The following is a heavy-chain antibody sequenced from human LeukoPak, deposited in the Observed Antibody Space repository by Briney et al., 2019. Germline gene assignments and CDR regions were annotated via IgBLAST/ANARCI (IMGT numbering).Heavy chain of an antibody. J-gene: IGHJ4*02. Sequence: PGRSLRLSCAASGFTFDDYAMHWVRQAPGKGLEWVSGISWNSGSIGYADSVKGRFTISRDNAKNSLYLQMNSLRAEDTAVYYCAKAVDYDSSGYYYVGDYWGQGTLVTVSS. CDR3: AKAVDYDSSGYYYVGDY. CDR1: GFTFDDYA. D-gene: IGHD3-22*01. V-gene: IGHV3-9*01. CDR2: ISWNSGSI.